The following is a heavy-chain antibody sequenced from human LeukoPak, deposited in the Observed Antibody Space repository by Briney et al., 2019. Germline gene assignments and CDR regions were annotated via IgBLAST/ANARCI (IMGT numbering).Heavy chain of an antibody. Sequence: GGSLRLSCVASGFSFNTYGMNWVRQAPGEGLEWVSSITSRGSYIYYADSVKGRFTISRDNAKNSLYLQMNSLRDEDTAVYYCARDRGNSIVGSDFDSWGQGTLVTVSS. CDR3: ARDRGNSIVGSDFDS. CDR2: ITSRGSYI. CDR1: GFSFNTYG. D-gene: IGHD1-26*01. V-gene: IGHV3-21*01. J-gene: IGHJ4*02.